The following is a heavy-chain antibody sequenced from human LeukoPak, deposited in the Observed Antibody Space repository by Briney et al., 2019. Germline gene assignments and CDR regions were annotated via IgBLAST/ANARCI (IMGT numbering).Heavy chain of an antibody. D-gene: IGHD5-18*01. J-gene: IGHJ4*02. CDR2: INPNSGAT. CDR1: GYSFTAYY. V-gene: IGHV1-2*02. Sequence: ASVKVSCKASGYSFTAYYIHWVRQAPGQGLEWMGWINPNSGATNYAQKFQGRITMIRDTSISTVYMELSSLRSEDTAVYYCARGTQIDTAMVWADYWGQGTLVTVSS. CDR3: ARGTQIDTAMVWADY.